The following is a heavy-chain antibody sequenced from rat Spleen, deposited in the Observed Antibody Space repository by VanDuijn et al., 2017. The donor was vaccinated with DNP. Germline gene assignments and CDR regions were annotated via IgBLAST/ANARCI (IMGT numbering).Heavy chain of an antibody. V-gene: IGHV5-22*01. CDR2: ISYEGSAT. Sequence: EVQLVESGGGSVQPGRSLILSCAASGFTFSDYYMAWVRQAPKKGLEWVASISYEGSATYFGDSVKGRFTVSRDDATSTLYLQMDSLRSEDTATYYCTRGGTYYFDYWGQGVMVTVSS. J-gene: IGHJ2*01. CDR3: TRGGTYYFDY. CDR1: GFTFSDYY.